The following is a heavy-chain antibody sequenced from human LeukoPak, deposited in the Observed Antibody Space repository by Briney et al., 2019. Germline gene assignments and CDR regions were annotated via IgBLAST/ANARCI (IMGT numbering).Heavy chain of an antibody. J-gene: IGHJ4*01. CDR2: IYYSGST. V-gene: IGHV4-39*02. D-gene: IGHD6-19*01. CDR3: ARGINGAKWLVPYYFDY. CDR1: GGSISSSSYY. Sequence: SETLSLTCTVSGGSISSSSYYWGWIRQPPGKGLEWIGSIYYSGSTYYNPSLKSRVTISVDTSKSLFSLKLSSVTAADTAVYYCARGINGAKWLVPYYFDYWGHGTLSPSPQ.